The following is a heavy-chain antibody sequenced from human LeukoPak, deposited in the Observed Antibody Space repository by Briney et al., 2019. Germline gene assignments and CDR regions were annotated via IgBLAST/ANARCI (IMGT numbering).Heavy chain of an antibody. J-gene: IGHJ5*02. CDR3: ARGRAIWYYNSGGHYTTSSEYNWFDP. Sequence: GASVKVSCKASGYTFTNYDMNWVRQATGQGLEWMGWMNPTSGNTAYAQKFQGRVTITTNASISTAYMELSSLRSEDTGVYYCARGRAIWYYNSGGHYTTSSEYNWFDPWGQGTLVTVSS. CDR1: GYTFTNYD. D-gene: IGHD3-22*01. CDR2: MNPTSGNT. V-gene: IGHV1-8*03.